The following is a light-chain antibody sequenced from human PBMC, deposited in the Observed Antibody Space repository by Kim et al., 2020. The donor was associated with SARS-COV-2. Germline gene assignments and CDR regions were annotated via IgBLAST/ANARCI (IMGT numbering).Light chain of an antibody. J-gene: IGKJ1*01. CDR1: QSISSW. V-gene: IGKV1-5*03. CDR3: RQYNNDSLPWT. Sequence: DIQMTQSPSTLSASVGDRVTITCRASQSISSWLAWYQQKPGKAPKLLIYNAASLESGVPSRFSGSGSGTEFTLTISSLQPDDVATYYCRQYNNDSLPWTFGQGTKVDIK. CDR2: NAA.